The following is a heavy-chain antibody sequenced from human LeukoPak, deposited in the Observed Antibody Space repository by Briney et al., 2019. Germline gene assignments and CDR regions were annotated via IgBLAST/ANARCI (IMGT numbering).Heavy chain of an antibody. CDR2: VGTNDDT. D-gene: IGHD6-6*01. CDR3: TREWRGIASHYHGMDV. J-gene: IGHJ6*02. V-gene: IGHV3-13*01. CDR1: GFSVTSFD. Sequence: GESLRLSCFASGFSVTSFDMYWVRQAAGRGLEWVSAVGTNDDTYYLGSVKGRFINSRENAKNSFSLQMNNLRVEDTAVYYCTREWRGIASHYHGMDVWGQGTTVTVSS.